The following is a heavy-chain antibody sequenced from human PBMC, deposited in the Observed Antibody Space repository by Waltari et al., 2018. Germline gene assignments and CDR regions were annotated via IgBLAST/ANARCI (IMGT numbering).Heavy chain of an antibody. J-gene: IGHJ6*02. D-gene: IGHD3-16*01. Sequence: QVQLQESGPGLVKPSETLSLTCTVAGGSISSYYWSWIRQPPGKGLEWIGYIYYSGSTNYNPSLKSRVTISVDTSKNQFSLKLSSVTAADTAVYYCARDYDYYYGMDVWGQGTTVTVSS. CDR2: IYYSGST. CDR3: ARDYDYYYGMDV. V-gene: IGHV4-59*01. CDR1: GGSISSYY.